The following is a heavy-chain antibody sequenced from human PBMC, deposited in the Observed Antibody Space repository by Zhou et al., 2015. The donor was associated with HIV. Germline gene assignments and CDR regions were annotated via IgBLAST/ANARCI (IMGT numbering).Heavy chain of an antibody. CDR1: GYTFTGYY. CDR3: ARVAMVRGYYYGMDV. Sequence: QVQLVQSGAEVKKPGASVKVSCKASGYTFTGYYMHWVRQAPGQGLEWMGWINPNSGGTNYAQKFQGRVTMTRDTSISTAYMELSRLRSDDTAVYYCARVAMVRGYYYGMDVWGQGTTVTVSS. V-gene: IGHV1-2*02. CDR2: INPNSGGT. D-gene: IGHD3-10*01. J-gene: IGHJ6*02.